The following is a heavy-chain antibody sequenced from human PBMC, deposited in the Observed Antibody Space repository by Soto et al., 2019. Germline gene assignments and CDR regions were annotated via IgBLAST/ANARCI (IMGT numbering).Heavy chain of an antibody. D-gene: IGHD4-17*01. V-gene: IGHV4-59*01. Sequence: SETLSLTCTVSGGSISSYYWSWIRQPPGKGLEWIGYIYYSGSTNYNPSLKSRVTISVDTSKNQFSLKLSSVTAADTAVYYCARHYGDPTNYFDYWGQGTLVTVSS. CDR2: IYYSGST. CDR1: GGSISSYY. CDR3: ARHYGDPTNYFDY. J-gene: IGHJ4*02.